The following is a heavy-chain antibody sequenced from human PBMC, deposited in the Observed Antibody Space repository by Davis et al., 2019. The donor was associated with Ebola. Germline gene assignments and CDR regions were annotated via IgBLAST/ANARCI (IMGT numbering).Heavy chain of an antibody. D-gene: IGHD4-17*01. CDR3: AIDADFGEYGWFDP. V-gene: IGHV3-23*01. J-gene: IGHJ5*02. CDR2: ISGSGGTT. CDR1: VITFRSYA. Sequence: GESLKISCADSVITFRSYAMTWVRQAPGKGLEWVSAISGSGGTTYYAGSLKGRFPVSRDNSKNTVYLQMNSLRPDDTATYYCAIDADFGEYGWFDPWGQGTLVVVSS.